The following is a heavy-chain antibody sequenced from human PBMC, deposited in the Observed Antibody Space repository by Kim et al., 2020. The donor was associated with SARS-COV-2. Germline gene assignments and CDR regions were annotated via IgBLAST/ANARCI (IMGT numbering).Heavy chain of an antibody. V-gene: IGHV1-46*01. CDR2: INPTGGST. CDR3: ARDGREGSGYPVDY. Sequence: ASVKVSCKASGYTFTSYYMHWVRQAPGQGLEWMGMINPTGGSTTYAQRFQGRLTMTRDTSTSTVYMDLSSLRSEDTAVYYCARDGREGSGYPVDYCGQGT. CDR1: GYTFTSYY. J-gene: IGHJ4*02. D-gene: IGHD3-22*01.